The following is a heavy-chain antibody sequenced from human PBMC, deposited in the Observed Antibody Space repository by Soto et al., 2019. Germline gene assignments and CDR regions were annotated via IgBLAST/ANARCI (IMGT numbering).Heavy chain of an antibody. CDR1: GGSISSGDDY. J-gene: IGHJ4*02. V-gene: IGHV4-30-4*01. CDR3: ARAFDYYDSSGYPAY. CDR2: IYYSGST. Sequence: SETLSLTCTVSGGSISSGDDYWSWISQPPGKGLGWIGYIYYSGSTYYNPSLKSRVTISVDTSKNQFSLKLSSVTAADTAVYYRARAFDYYDSSGYPAYWGQGTLVTVSS. D-gene: IGHD3-22*01.